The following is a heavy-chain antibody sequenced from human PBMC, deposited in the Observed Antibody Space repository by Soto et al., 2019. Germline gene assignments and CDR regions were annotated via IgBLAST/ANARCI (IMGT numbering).Heavy chain of an antibody. D-gene: IGHD2-8*01. CDR3: ANGFLSGGYCANGVCYHFDY. J-gene: IGHJ4*02. V-gene: IGHV3-30*18. Sequence: GGSLRLSCAASGFTFSRYGMHWVRQAPGKGLEWVAVMSYDGNNKYYADSVKGRFTVSRDNSRNTQYLQMNSLKVEDTAVYFCANGFLSGGYCANGVCYHFDYWGQGTPVTVSS. CDR1: GFTFSRYG. CDR2: MSYDGNNK.